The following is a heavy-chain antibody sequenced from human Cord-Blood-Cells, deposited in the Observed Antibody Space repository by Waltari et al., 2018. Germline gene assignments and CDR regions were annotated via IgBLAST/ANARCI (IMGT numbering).Heavy chain of an antibody. CDR1: GGSFSGYY. CDR3: ARDQGIAVAGDY. V-gene: IGHV4-34*01. Sequence: QVQLQQWGAGLLKPSETLSLTCAVYGGSFSGYYWSWIRQPPGKGLEWIGEINHSGSTNYNPSLKSRVTISVDTSKNQFSLKLSSVTAADTAVYYCARDQGIAVAGDYWGQGTLVTVSS. J-gene: IGHJ4*02. D-gene: IGHD6-19*01. CDR2: INHSGST.